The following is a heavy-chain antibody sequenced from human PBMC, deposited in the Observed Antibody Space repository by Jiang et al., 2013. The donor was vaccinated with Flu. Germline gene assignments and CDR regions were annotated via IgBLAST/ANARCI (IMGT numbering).Heavy chain of an antibody. CDR1: GVG. D-gene: IGHD3-3*01. V-gene: IGHV2-5*02. J-gene: IGHJ3*02. CDR2: IYWDDDK. Sequence: GVGVGWIRQPPGKALEWLALIYWDDDKRYSPSLKSRLTITKDTSKNQVVLTMTNMDPVDTATYYCAHSQGITIFGVPTIDFDIWGQGTMVTVSS. CDR3: AHSQGITIFGVPTIDFDI.